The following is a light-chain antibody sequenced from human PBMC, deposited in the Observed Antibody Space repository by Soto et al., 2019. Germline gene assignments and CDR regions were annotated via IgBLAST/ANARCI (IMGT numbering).Light chain of an antibody. CDR1: SSDVGGYNY. CDR3: SSQTGSATMV. CDR2: EVS. Sequence: QSVLTQPASVSGSPGQSITISCTGTSSDVGGYNYVSWYQQHPGKAPKLMIYEVSNRPSGVSNRFSGSKSGNTASLTISGLQAEDEADYYCSSQTGSATMVFGGGTKVTVL. V-gene: IGLV2-14*01. J-gene: IGLJ2*01.